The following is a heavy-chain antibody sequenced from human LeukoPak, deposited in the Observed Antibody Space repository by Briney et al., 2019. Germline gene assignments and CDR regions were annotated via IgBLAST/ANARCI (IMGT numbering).Heavy chain of an antibody. V-gene: IGHV3-49*03. CDR3: ARGSGRYVMVDW. CDR1: GFTFGDFT. CDR2: IRSKVYGGAP. D-gene: IGHD6-19*01. J-gene: IGHJ4*02. Sequence: PGRSLRLSCSASGFTFGDFTMSWFRHSPGQGLEWVGFIRSKVYGGAPEHAASAAARFTISRDDSTSIAYLQMNSVQAEDTAVYYCARGSGRYVMVDWWGQGTLVTVSS.